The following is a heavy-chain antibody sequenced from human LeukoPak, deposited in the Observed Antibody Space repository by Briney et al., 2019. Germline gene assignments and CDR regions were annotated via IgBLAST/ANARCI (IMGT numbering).Heavy chain of an antibody. J-gene: IGHJ4*02. D-gene: IGHD5-18*01. CDR1: GFTFSSYA. Sequence: PGASLRLSCAASGFTFSSYAMSWVRQAPGKGLEWVSAISGSGGSTYYADSVKGRLTISRDNSKNTLYLQMNSLRAEDTAVYYCAKAVSAAMVPYYFDYWGQGTLVTVSS. CDR2: ISGSGGST. V-gene: IGHV3-23*01. CDR3: AKAVSAAMVPYYFDY.